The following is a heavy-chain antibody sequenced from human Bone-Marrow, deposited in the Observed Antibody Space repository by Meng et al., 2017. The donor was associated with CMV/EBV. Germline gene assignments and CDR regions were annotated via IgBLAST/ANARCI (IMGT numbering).Heavy chain of an antibody. Sequence: ASVKVSCKASGYTFTSYGITWVRQAPGQGLEWMGWINPHSGGTNYAQKFQGRVTMTRDTSISTAYMELSRLRSDDTAVYYCASDSSGYHYWGQGTLVTVSS. CDR2: INPHSGGT. D-gene: IGHD3-22*01. V-gene: IGHV1-2*02. J-gene: IGHJ4*02. CDR1: GYTFTSYG. CDR3: ASDSSGYHY.